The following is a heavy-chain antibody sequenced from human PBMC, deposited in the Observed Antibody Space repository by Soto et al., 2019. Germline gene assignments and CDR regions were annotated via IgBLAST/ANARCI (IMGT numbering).Heavy chain of an antibody. Sequence: GGSLRLSCADPGFTFSCYDMHWVRQATGKGLEWVSAIGSAGDTYYPGAVMGRFTISRENAKNSLCLEMNSLRPVDTAVYYFARGGSSSSDNWSDPWGQGTLVAVSS. CDR2: IGSAGDT. D-gene: IGHD6-6*01. CDR3: ARGGSSSSDNWSDP. J-gene: IGHJ5*01. CDR1: GFTFSCYD. V-gene: IGHV3-13*01.